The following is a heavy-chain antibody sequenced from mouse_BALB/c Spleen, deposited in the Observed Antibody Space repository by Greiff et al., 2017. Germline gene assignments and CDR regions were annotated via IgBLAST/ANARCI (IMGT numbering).Heavy chain of an antibody. J-gene: IGHJ2*01. CDR2: ISSGGSYT. Sequence: EVQGVESGGGLVKPGGSLKLSCAASGFTFSSYAMSWVRQSPEKRLEWVAEISSGGSYTYYPDTVTGRFTISRDNAKNTLYLEMSSLRSEDTAMYYCAREGVLFYYFDYWGQGTTLTVSS. CDR1: GFTFSSYA. CDR3: AREGVLFYYFDY. V-gene: IGHV5-9-4*01.